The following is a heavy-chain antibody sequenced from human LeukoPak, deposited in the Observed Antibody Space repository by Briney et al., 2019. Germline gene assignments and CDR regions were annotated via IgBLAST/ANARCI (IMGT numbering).Heavy chain of an antibody. D-gene: IGHD3-10*01. J-gene: IGHJ3*02. Sequence: PSETLSLTCAVYGGSFSGYYWSWIRQPPGKGLEWIGEINHSGSTNYNPSLKSRVTISVDTSKNQFSLKLSSVTAADTAVYYCARRHRNYYGSGSYYPDAFDIWGQGTMVTVSS. CDR3: ARRHRNYYGSGSYYPDAFDI. V-gene: IGHV4-34*01. CDR2: INHSGST. CDR1: GGSFSGYY.